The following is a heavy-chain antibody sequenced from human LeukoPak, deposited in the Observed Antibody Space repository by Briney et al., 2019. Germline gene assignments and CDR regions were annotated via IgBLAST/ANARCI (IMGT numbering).Heavy chain of an antibody. J-gene: IGHJ6*03. CDR1: GYTFTSYD. CDR3: ARAVVLRSFDWLRTGYYYYMDV. Sequence: ASVKVSCKASGYTFTSYDINWVRQATGQGLEWMGWMNPNSGNTGYAQKFQGRVTMTRNTSISTAYMELSSLRSEDTAVYYCARAVVLRSFDWLRTGYYYYMDVWGKGTTVTVSS. V-gene: IGHV1-8*01. D-gene: IGHD3-9*01. CDR2: MNPNSGNT.